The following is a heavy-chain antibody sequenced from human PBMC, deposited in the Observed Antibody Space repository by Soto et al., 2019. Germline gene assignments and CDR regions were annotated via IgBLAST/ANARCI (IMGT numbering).Heavy chain of an antibody. CDR3: ARDQYLGTSRWSSWFDP. V-gene: IGHV1-69*08. Sequence: QVQLVQSGAEVKKPGSSVKVSCEASGGTLSNHTISWVRQAPGQGLEWMGRIIPLLGIARYAQKFEGRLTITADKFTNTAYMELSTLISADTAIYYCARDQYLGTSRWSSWFDPWGQGTLVTVSS. D-gene: IGHD6-13*01. CDR2: IIPLLGIA. CDR1: GGTLSNHT. J-gene: IGHJ5*02.